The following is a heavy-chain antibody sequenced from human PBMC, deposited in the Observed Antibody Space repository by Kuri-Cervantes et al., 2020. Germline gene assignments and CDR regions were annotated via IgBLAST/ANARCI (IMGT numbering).Heavy chain of an antibody. J-gene: IGHJ4*02. CDR3: ARGATRCSGGSCVILFY. V-gene: IGHV3-21*01. CDR1: GFTFSSYS. D-gene: IGHD2-15*01. CDR2: ISSSSSYI. Sequence: GESLKISCAASGFTFSSYSMNWVRQAPGKGLEWVSSISSSSSYIYYADSVKGRFTISRDNAKNSLYLQMNSLRAEDTAVYYCARGATRCSGGSCVILFYWGQGTLVTVSS.